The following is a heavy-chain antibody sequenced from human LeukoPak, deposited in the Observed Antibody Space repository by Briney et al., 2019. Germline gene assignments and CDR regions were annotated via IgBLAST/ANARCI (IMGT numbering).Heavy chain of an antibody. CDR1: GFTFSSHW. CDR2: IKQDGSEK. CDR3: ARDLSGVTGYTYGRGIDY. D-gene: IGHD5-18*01. J-gene: IGHJ4*02. V-gene: IGHV3-7*01. Sequence: GGSLRLSCAVSGFTFSSHWMSWVRQAPGKGLEWVANIKQDGSEKYYVDSVKGRFTISRDNAKTSLYLQMNSLRAEDTAVYYCARDLSGVTGYTYGRGIDYWGQGTLVTVSS.